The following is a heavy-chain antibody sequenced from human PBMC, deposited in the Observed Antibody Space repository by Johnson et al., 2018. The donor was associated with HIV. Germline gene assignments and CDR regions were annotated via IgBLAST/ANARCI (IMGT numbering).Heavy chain of an antibody. CDR3: GTNFIWFGEFHDAFDI. Sequence: VQLVESGGGVVQPGGSLRLSCAASGFTFSSYGMHWVRQAPGKGLEWVAFIRYDGSNKYYADAVKCRFTFSRDNSKNTLCLQMNRLRAEDTAMYYCGTNFIWFGEFHDAFDIWGQGTMVTVSS. J-gene: IGHJ3*02. CDR2: IRYDGSNK. CDR1: GFTFSSYG. V-gene: IGHV3-30*02. D-gene: IGHD3-10*01.